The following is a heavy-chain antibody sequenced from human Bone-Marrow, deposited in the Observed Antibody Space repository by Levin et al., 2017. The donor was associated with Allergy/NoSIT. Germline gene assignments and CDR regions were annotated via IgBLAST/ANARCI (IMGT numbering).Heavy chain of an antibody. CDR2: ISSSSDYI. J-gene: IGHJ6*02. V-gene: IGHV3-21*01. CDR3: RTSSWYDGLDV. D-gene: IGHD2-2*01. Sequence: LSLTCAGSGFTFSRYGMNWVRQVPGKGLEWVASISSSSDYIYYADAVKGRFTISRDDGMNSVHLQMNSLRAEDTAVYYCRTSSWYDGLDVWGQGTTVMVSS. CDR1: GFTFSRYG.